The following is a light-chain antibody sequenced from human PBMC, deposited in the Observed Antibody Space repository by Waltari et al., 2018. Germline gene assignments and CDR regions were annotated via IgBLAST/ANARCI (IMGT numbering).Light chain of an antibody. J-gene: IGKJ5*01. CDR3: QQRSSWPLT. CDR2: DAF. CDR1: QGVSHY. V-gene: IGKV3-11*01. Sequence: EIVLTQSPATLSLSPGESATLSCRASQGVSHYLAWYQQKPGRAPRLLISDAFNRATGVPARFSGSGSGTDFTLIISSLEPEDFAVYYCQQRSSWPLTFGQGTRLDIK.